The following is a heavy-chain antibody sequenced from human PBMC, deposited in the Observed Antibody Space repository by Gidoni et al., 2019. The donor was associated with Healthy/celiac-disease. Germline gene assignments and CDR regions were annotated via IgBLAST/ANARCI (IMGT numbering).Heavy chain of an antibody. J-gene: IGHJ5*02. Sequence: QVQLQESGPGLVKPSETLSPTCTVSGGSVSSGSDYWSWIRQPPGKGLEWMGDIYYSGSTNYNPSLKSRFTIAVDTSKNKFSLKLSSVTAADTAVYYWARGWGSYEEWSYWFDPWGQGTLVTVSS. V-gene: IGHV4-61*01. CDR3: ARGWGSYEEWSYWFDP. CDR2: IYYSGST. CDR1: GGSVSSGSDY. D-gene: IGHD3-3*01.